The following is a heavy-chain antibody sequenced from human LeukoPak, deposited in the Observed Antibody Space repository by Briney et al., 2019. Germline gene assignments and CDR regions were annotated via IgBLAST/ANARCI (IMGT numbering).Heavy chain of an antibody. CDR2: ISGGGGST. D-gene: IGHD3-10*01. J-gene: IGHJ4*02. V-gene: IGHV3-23*01. CDR3: ANYYGSGSSTFPLN. CDR1: GFTFSSYA. Sequence: GGSLRLSCAASGFTFSSYAMSWVRQAPGKGLEWVSAISGGGGSTYYADSVKGRFTISRDNSKNTLYLQMNSLRAEDTAVYYCANYYGSGSSTFPLNWGQGTLVTVSS.